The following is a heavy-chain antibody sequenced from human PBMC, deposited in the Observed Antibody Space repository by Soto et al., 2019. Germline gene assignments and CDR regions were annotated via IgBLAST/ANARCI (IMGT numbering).Heavy chain of an antibody. Sequence: VSVKVSCKASGYTFTSYDINWVRQATGQGLEWMGWMNPNSGNTGYAQKFQGRVTMTRNTSISTAYMELSSLRSEDTAVYYCARGTGTYYYYYMDVWGKGTTVTVSS. CDR1: GYTFTSYD. J-gene: IGHJ6*03. CDR2: MNPNSGNT. V-gene: IGHV1-8*01. CDR3: ARGTGTYYYYYMDV. D-gene: IGHD1-1*01.